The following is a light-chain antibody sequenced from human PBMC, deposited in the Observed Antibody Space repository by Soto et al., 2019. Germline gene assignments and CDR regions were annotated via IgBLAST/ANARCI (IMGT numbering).Light chain of an antibody. CDR1: PGISTW. V-gene: IGKV1-5*01. J-gene: IGKJ1*01. CDR3: QKYNSYSRT. CDR2: DAS. Sequence: DIQMTQSPSTLSASVGDRVTITCRASPGISTWLAWYQQKPGKAPKLLIYDASSLESGVPSRFSGSGSGTEFTLTISSLQPDDFATYYCQKYNSYSRTFGQGTKVEIK.